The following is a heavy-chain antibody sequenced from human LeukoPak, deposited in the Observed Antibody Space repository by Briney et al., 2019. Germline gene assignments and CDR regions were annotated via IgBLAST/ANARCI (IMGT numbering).Heavy chain of an antibody. CDR3: ARDRAVTGTKGGWYFDI. CDR1: GFIFSYYG. J-gene: IGHJ2*01. D-gene: IGHD6-19*01. Sequence: GGSLRLSCEASGFIFSYYGIHWVRQAPGKGLEWVTVISYDGNNKYYIDSVKGRFTISRDDSKNTVYLEMNNLKAEDTAVYYCARDRAVTGTKGGWYFDIWGRGTLVTVSS. V-gene: IGHV3-30*03. CDR2: ISYDGNNK.